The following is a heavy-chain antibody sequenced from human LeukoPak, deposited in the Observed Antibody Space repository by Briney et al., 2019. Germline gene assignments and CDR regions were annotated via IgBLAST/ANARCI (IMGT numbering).Heavy chain of an antibody. J-gene: IGHJ6*02. Sequence: PSETLSLTCTVSGGSISSGSYYWSWIRQPAGKGLEWIGRIYTSGSTNYNPSLKSRVTISVDTSKNQFSLKLSSVTAADTAVYYCARENNWNDAGDYYYYGMDVWGQGTTVTVSS. CDR1: GGSISSGSYY. CDR2: IYTSGST. CDR3: ARENNWNDAGDYYYYGMDV. V-gene: IGHV4-61*02. D-gene: IGHD1-20*01.